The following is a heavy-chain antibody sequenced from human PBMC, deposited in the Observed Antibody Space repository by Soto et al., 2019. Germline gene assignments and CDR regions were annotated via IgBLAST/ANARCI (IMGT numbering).Heavy chain of an antibody. CDR2: ISAYNGNT. Sequence: GASVKVSCKASGYTFTSYGSSWVRQAPGQGLEWMGWISAYNGNTNYAQKLQGRVTMTTDTSTSTAYMELRSLRSDDTAVYYCARFSPNDYYDSSGYQALGMDVWGQGTTVTVSS. CDR3: ARFSPNDYYDSSGYQALGMDV. CDR1: GYTFTSYG. D-gene: IGHD3-22*01. J-gene: IGHJ6*02. V-gene: IGHV1-18*01.